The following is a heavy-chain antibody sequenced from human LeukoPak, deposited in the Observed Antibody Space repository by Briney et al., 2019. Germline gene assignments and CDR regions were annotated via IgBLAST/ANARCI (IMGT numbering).Heavy chain of an antibody. D-gene: IGHD6-19*01. CDR2: AYHTGHT. CDR3: ARHPFSAPFDY. CDR1: GGSMINYY. V-gene: IGHV4-59*08. Sequence: SETLSLTCTVSGGSMINYYWSWIRLTPGKGLKWIAYAYHTGHTHYNPSLKSRATISLDTSKNQVSLKVNSVTAADTAVYYCARHPFSAPFDYWGQGTLVTVSP. J-gene: IGHJ4*02.